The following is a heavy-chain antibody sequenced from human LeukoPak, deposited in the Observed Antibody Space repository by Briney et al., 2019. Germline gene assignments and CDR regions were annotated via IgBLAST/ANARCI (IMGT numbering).Heavy chain of an antibody. D-gene: IGHD3-3*02. CDR1: GFTFDDYA. CDR2: ISWNSGNI. J-gene: IGHJ4*02. V-gene: IGHV3-9*01. Sequence: GGSLRLSCAASGFTFDDYAMHWVRQAPGKGLEWVSGISWNSGNIGYADSVKGRFTISRDNAKNSLYLQMNSLRAEDTALYYCAKQIASEIEYYFDYWGQGTLVTVSS. CDR3: AKQIASEIEYYFDY.